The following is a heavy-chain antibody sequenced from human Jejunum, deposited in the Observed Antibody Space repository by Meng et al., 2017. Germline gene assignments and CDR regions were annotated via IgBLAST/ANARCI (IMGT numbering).Heavy chain of an antibody. CDR3: ARDGWGYSYPVVDTATDYFDY. J-gene: IGHJ4*02. D-gene: IGHD5-18*01. V-gene: IGHV4-31*03. Sequence: SETLSLTCTVSGGSISSGGYYWSWIRQHPGKGLEWIGYIEYSGSTYYNPSLKSRGTSSVDTSKNQFSLKLSSVTAADTAVYDCARDGWGYSYPVVDTATDYFDYWGQGTLVTVSS. CDR1: GGSISSGGYY. CDR2: IEYSGST.